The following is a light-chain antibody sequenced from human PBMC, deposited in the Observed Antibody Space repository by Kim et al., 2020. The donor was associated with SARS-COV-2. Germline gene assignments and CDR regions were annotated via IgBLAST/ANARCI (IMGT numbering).Light chain of an antibody. Sequence: GQRVTISCTGSNSNIGAGYDVHWYQQFPGTAPKLIVYANTNRPSGVPDRFSGSKSGTSASLAITGLQAEDEADYYCQSYDSSLSGVFGGGTQLTVL. J-gene: IGLJ3*02. V-gene: IGLV1-40*01. CDR3: QSYDSSLSGV. CDR1: NSNIGAGYD. CDR2: ANT.